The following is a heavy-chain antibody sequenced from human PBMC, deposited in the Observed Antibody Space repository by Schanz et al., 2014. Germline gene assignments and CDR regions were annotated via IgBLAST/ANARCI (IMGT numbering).Heavy chain of an antibody. Sequence: QVQLVQSGAEVKKPGASVKVSCKASGYTFTSYGISWVRQAPGQGPEWMGWISDYNADTKYAQKVQGRVTMTTDTSTSTVYMEVSGLRSEDTAVYYCAKVDRTRYYAMDVWGQGTTVTVSS. J-gene: IGHJ6*02. D-gene: IGHD3-9*01. V-gene: IGHV1-18*04. CDR2: ISDYNADT. CDR1: GYTFTSYG. CDR3: AKVDRTRYYAMDV.